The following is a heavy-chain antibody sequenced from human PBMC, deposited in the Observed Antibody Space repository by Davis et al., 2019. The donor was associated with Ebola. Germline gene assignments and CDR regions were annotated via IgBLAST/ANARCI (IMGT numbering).Heavy chain of an antibody. D-gene: IGHD2/OR15-2a*01. CDR2: IIPIFGTS. CDR1: GGTFSSYA. Sequence: SVKVSCKASGGTFSSYAISWVRQAPGQGLEWMGGIIPIFGTSNYAQKFQGRVTITADESTSTAYMELSSLRSEDTAVYYCAREEYPIDAFDIWGQGTMVTVSS. V-gene: IGHV1-69*13. CDR3: AREEYPIDAFDI. J-gene: IGHJ3*02.